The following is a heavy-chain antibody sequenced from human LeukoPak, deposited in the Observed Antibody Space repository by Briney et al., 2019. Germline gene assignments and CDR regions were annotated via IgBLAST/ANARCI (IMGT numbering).Heavy chain of an antibody. CDR1: GYTLTESS. CDR3: VTDIRSGWRNY. CDR2: FDPEDGEP. D-gene: IGHD6-19*01. Sequence: TSVKVSCKVSGYTLTESSMHWVRQAPGNGLEWMGGFDPEDGEPIYAQKIQGRVTMTEDTSVHTAYMELRNLRSEDTAVYYCVTDIRSGWRNYWGQGTLITVSS. V-gene: IGHV1-24*01. J-gene: IGHJ4*02.